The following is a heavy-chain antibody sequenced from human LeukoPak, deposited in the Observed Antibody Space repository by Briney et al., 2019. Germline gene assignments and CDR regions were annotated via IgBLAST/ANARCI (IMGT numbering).Heavy chain of an antibody. J-gene: IGHJ3*01. CDR3: VVVVEPPDSDGFDV. D-gene: IGHD1-14*01. Sequence: GGSLRLSCAASGFTFGNSWAHGVRQAPGRGLVGGPLINADGSTTTYAETVQGRFTISRDNARNTLSMQMNSLTIEDTAVYYCVVVVEPPDSDGFDVWGQGTMITASS. V-gene: IGHV3-74*01. CDR1: GFTFGNSW. CDR2: INADGSTT.